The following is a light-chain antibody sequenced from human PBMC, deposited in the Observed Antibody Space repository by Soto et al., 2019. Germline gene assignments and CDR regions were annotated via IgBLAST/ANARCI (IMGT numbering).Light chain of an antibody. V-gene: IGLV3-9*01. CDR1: NIGSKN. J-gene: IGLJ1*01. Sequence: SYELTQPLSVSVALGQTARITCGGNNIGSKNVHWYQQKPGQAPVLVIYRDSNRPSGIPERVSGSNSGNTATLTISRAQAGDEAYYYCQVWDSSAAVFGTGTKVTVL. CDR2: RDS. CDR3: QVWDSSAAV.